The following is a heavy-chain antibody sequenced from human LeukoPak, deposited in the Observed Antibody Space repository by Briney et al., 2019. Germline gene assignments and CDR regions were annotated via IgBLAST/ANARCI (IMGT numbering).Heavy chain of an antibody. CDR2: ISSSSSTI. J-gene: IGHJ4*02. CDR1: GFTFSSYS. V-gene: IGHV3-48*01. Sequence: GGSLRLSCAASGFTFSSYSMNWVRQAPGKGLEWVSYISSSSSTIYYADSVKGRFTISRDNAKNSLYLQMNSLRAEDTAVYYCARDFFSLHGSWDYWGQGTLVTVSS. D-gene: IGHD3-10*01. CDR3: ARDFFSLHGSWDY.